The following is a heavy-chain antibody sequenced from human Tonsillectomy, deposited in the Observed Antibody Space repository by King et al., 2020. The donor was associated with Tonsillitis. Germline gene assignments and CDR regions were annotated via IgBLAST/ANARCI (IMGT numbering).Heavy chain of an antibody. CDR1: GFTFSNYA. CDR3: AKDGVEQHLVRDFDS. J-gene: IGHJ4*02. D-gene: IGHD6-13*01. V-gene: IGHV3-23*04. Sequence: VQLVESGGGLVQPGGSLRLSCAASGFTFSNYAMSWVRQAPGKGLEWISGISGSGGITYYADSVKGRFTFSRDNSKNTLYLQMNSLRAEDTAVYYCAKDGVEQHLVRDFDSWGQGTLVTVSS. CDR2: ISGSGGIT.